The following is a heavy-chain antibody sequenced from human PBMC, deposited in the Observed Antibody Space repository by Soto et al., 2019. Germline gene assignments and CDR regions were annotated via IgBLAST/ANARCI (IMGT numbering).Heavy chain of an antibody. CDR1: GGSISSSSYY. Sequence: QLQLQESGPGLVKPSETLSLTCTVSGGSISSSSYYWGWIRQPPGKGLEWIGSIYYSGSTYYNPSLKSRVPISVDTSQNQFSLKLSSVTAADTTVYYCASDYGGNSGAFDIWGQGTMVTVSS. CDR3: ASDYGGNSGAFDI. J-gene: IGHJ3*02. D-gene: IGHD4-17*01. V-gene: IGHV4-39*01. CDR2: IYYSGST.